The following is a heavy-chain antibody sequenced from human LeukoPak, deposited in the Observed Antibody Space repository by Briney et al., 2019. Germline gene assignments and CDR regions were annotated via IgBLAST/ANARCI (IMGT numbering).Heavy chain of an antibody. V-gene: IGHV1-8*01. Sequence: ASVKVSYKASGYTLTNYDINWVRQATGQGLEWMGWMNPNSGHTGYTQKFQGRVSMTRDTSISTAYMELNSLRSEDTAVYYCVRVQSGSYARYGMDVWGQGTTVTVSS. CDR1: GYTLTNYD. D-gene: IGHD1-26*01. J-gene: IGHJ6*02. CDR2: MNPNSGHT. CDR3: VRVQSGSYARYGMDV.